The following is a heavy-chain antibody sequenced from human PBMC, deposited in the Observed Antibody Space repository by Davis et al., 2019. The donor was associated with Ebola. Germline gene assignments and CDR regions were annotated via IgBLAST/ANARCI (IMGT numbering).Heavy chain of an antibody. CDR2: ISSSSSYI. CDR1: GFTFSGYA. CDR3: ASLYDFWSGRYDY. Sequence: GESLKISCAASGFTFSGYAMNWVRQAPGKGLEWVSSISSSSSYIYYADSVKGRFTISRDNAKNSLYLQMNSLRAEDTAVYYCASLYDFWSGRYDYWGQGTLVTVSS. J-gene: IGHJ4*02. V-gene: IGHV3-21*01. D-gene: IGHD3-3*01.